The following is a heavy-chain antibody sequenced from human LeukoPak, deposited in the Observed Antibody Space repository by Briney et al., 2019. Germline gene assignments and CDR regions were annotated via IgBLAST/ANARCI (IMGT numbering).Heavy chain of an antibody. Sequence: PSETLSLTCTVSGGSISSYYWSWIRQPPGKGLEWIGYIYYSGSTNYNPSLKSRVTISVDTSKNQFSLKLSSVTAADTAVYYCARVRSGNSRAFDIWGQGTMVTVSS. CDR2: IYYSGST. CDR1: GGSISSYY. J-gene: IGHJ3*02. V-gene: IGHV4-59*01. D-gene: IGHD3-10*01. CDR3: ARVRSGNSRAFDI.